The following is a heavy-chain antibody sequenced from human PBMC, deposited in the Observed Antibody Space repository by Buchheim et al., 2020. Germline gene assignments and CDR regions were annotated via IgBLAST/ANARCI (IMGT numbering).Heavy chain of an antibody. V-gene: IGHV3-30*04. D-gene: IGHD3-22*01. CDR2: ISYDGSNK. Sequence: QVQLAESGGGVVQPGRSLRLSCAASGFTFSSYAMHWVRQAPGKGLEWVAVISYDGSNKYYADSVKGRFTISRDNSKNTLYLQMNSLRAEDTAVYYCARDLFRTYYYDSSGPFDYWGQGTL. CDR1: GFTFSSYA. J-gene: IGHJ4*02. CDR3: ARDLFRTYYYDSSGPFDY.